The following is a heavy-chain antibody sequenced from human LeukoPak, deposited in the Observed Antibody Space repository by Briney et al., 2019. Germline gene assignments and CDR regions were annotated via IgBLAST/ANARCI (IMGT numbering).Heavy chain of an antibody. CDR2: ISYDGSNK. V-gene: IGHV3-30*04. J-gene: IGHJ4*02. CDR3: AREGKYQLLSTFDY. Sequence: GGSLRLSCAASGFTFSSYAMHWVRQAPGKGLEWVAVISYDGSNKYYADSMKGRFTISRDNSKNTLYLQMNSLRAEDTAVYYCAREGKYQLLSTFDYWGQGTLVTVSS. D-gene: IGHD2-2*01. CDR1: GFTFSSYA.